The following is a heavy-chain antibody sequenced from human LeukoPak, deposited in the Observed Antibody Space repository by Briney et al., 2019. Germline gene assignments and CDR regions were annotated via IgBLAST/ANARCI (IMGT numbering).Heavy chain of an antibody. CDR2: LNPNTGSI. J-gene: IGHJ4*02. Sequence: GASVKVSCKASGYTFIGYYIHWVRQAPGQGLEWIGWLNPNTGSINYAQKFQGRVTMTMDTTISTTYMELSRLTSDDTALYYCARDPSSGYSFYFDFWGQGTLVTVSS. CDR1: GYTFIGYY. CDR3: ARDPSSGYSFYFDF. V-gene: IGHV1-2*02. D-gene: IGHD5-12*01.